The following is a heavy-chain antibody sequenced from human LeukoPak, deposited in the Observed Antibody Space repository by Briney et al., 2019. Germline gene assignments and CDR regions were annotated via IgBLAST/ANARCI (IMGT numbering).Heavy chain of an antibody. CDR2: IRFSGSHT. CDR1: GFTFNMYS. D-gene: IGHD3-16*01. CDR3: ARAFGIKSNNGEWFDP. J-gene: IGHJ5*02. Sequence: GGSLRLSCIASGFTFNMYSMHWVRQAPGKGLEWVAFIRFSGSHTYYGDSVKVRFSISRDNSRNTLYLQMNSLRVEDTAVYYCARAFGIKSNNGEWFDPWGQGTLVTVSS. V-gene: IGHV3-30*02.